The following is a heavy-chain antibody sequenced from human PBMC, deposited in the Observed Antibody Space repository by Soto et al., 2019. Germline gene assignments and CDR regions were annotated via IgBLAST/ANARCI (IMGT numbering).Heavy chain of an antibody. CDR3: ARSSLEPMEWFDP. J-gene: IGHJ5*02. Sequence: QVQLQESGLGLVKPSETLSLTCTVSAGSMSSYYWSWIRQPPGKGLEWIGYIYYSGSTGYNPSLKSRVTISVDSSKHQFSLRLSSVTAADAAIYYCARSSLEPMEWFDPWGQGTLVTVSS. V-gene: IGHV4-59*01. CDR1: AGSMSSYY. D-gene: IGHD2-15*01. CDR2: IYYSGST.